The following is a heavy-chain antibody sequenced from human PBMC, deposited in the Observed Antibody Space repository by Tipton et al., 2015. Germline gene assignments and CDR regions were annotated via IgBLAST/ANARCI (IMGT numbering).Heavy chain of an antibody. J-gene: IGHJ5*02. D-gene: IGHD3-10*01. Sequence: TLSLTCPVYGGSFSGYYWTWIRQPPGKGLEWIGEINYSGSLQDNPSLRSRVTMSIDTSKNQFSLNLSSVTAADTAVYYCARGAGSWFDPWGQGTLVTVSP. CDR1: GGSFSGYY. V-gene: IGHV4-34*01. CDR2: INYSGSL. CDR3: ARGAGSWFDP.